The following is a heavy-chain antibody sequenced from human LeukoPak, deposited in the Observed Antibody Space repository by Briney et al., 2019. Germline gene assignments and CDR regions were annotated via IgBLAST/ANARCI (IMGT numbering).Heavy chain of an antibody. V-gene: IGHV4-39*02. Sequence: SETLSLTCTVSGGSISSGSYCWGWIRQPPGKGLEWIGSMYYSGSTYNNPSLKSRVTISVNTSKNQFSLKLSSVTAADTAVYYCARDLGYGSGSYDYWGQGTLVTVSS. CDR2: MYYSGST. D-gene: IGHD3-10*01. CDR1: GGSISSGSYC. CDR3: ARDLGYGSGSYDY. J-gene: IGHJ4*02.